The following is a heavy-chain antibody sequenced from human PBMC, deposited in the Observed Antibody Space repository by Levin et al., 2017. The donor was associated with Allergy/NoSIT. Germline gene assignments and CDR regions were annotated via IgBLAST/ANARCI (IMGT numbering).Heavy chain of an antibody. CDR3: ARDRRRLSIVGATTGRFDP. Sequence: ASVKVSCKASGYTFTSYGISWVRQAPGQGLEWMGWISAYNGNTNYAQKLQGRVTMTTDTSTSTAYMELRSLRSDDTAVYYCARDRRRLSIVGATTGRFDPWGQGTLVTVSS. D-gene: IGHD1-26*01. J-gene: IGHJ5*02. V-gene: IGHV1-18*01. CDR1: GYTFTSYG. CDR2: ISAYNGNT.